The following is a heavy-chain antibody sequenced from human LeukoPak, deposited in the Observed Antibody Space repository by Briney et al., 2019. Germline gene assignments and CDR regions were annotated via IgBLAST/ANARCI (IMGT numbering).Heavy chain of an antibody. CDR3: ARVEYQLLFGGAFYI. V-gene: IGHV3-21*01. D-gene: IGHD2-2*01. CDR2: ISSSSSYI. J-gene: IGHJ3*02. CDR1: GFTFSSYS. Sequence: GGSLRLSSAASGFTFSSYSMNWVRQAPGKGLEWVSSISSSSSYIYYADSVKGRFTISRDNAKNSLYLQMNSLRAEDTAVYYCARVEYQLLFGGAFYIWGQGTMVTVSS.